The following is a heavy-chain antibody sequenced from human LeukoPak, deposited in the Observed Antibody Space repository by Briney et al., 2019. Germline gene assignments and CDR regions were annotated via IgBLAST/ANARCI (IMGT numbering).Heavy chain of an antibody. CDR1: GFTFSIPW. CDR3: TTDVATVNDY. Sequence: PGGPLRLSCAASGFTFSIPWMSWLRQAPGKALEWVSRYKSKTDRRTTDYAAPVKGRFTISRDDSKNTLYLQMNSLKTEDTAVYYCTTDVATVNDYWGQGTLVTVSS. CDR2: YKSKTDRRTT. J-gene: IGHJ4*02. D-gene: IGHD5-12*01. V-gene: IGHV3-15*01.